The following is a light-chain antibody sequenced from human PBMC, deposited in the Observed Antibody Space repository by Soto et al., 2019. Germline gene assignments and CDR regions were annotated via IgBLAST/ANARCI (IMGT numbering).Light chain of an antibody. CDR2: KAS. J-gene: IGKJ1*01. CDR3: HQYNNSPLWT. CDR1: QSISSW. Sequence: EIQISQSPSTLSAYVGDRVTITCRASQSISSWLAWYQQKPGKAPKLLIYKASSLESGVPSRFSGSGSGTEFTLTISILQSEDFAVYYCHQYNNSPLWTFGQGTKVDVK. V-gene: IGKV1-5*03.